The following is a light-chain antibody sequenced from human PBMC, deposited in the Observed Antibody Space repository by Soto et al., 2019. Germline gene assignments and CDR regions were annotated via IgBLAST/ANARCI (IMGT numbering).Light chain of an antibody. Sequence: EIVLTQSPATLSSFPGDRVTLSCRASQAVNTRLAWYQHKPGQAPRLLIYLTSNRAAGIPARFSGSGSETDFTLTISDVGPEDFAVYYCHQRQSWPRTFGQGTKVDIK. J-gene: IGKJ1*01. CDR1: QAVNTR. V-gene: IGKV3-11*01. CDR3: HQRQSWPRT. CDR2: LTS.